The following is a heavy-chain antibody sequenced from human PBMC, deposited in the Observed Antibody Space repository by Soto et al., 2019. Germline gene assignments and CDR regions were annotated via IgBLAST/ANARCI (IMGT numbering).Heavy chain of an antibody. J-gene: IGHJ6*02. Sequence: VSWEDSRGGFGCYSSRWVRPAPGQGLEWMGGIIPIFGTANYAQKFQGRVTITADESTSTAYMELSSLRSEDTSVYYCASRSYYYSGMDVWGQGTTVIVFS. CDR2: IIPIFGTA. V-gene: IGHV1-69*01. D-gene: IGHD3-10*01. CDR1: RGGFGCYS. CDR3: ASRSYYYSGMDV.